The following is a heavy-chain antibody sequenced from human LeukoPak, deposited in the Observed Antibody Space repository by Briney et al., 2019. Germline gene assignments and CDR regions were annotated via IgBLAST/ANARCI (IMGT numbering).Heavy chain of an antibody. CDR3: ARETGWGYSYDFDY. D-gene: IGHD5-18*01. CDR1: GGSISSYY. J-gene: IGHJ4*02. V-gene: IGHV4-59*01. Sequence: SETLSLTCTVSGGSISSYYWSWIRQPPGKGLEWIGYIYYSGSTNYNPSLKSRVTISVDTSKNQFSLKLSSVTAADTAVYYCARETGWGYSYDFDYWGQGTLVTGSS. CDR2: IYYSGST.